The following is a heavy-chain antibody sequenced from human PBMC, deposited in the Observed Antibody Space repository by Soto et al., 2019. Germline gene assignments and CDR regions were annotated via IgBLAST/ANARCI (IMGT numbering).Heavy chain of an antibody. V-gene: IGHV4-39*01. CDR2: IYYSGST. CDR1: GGSISSSSYY. CDR3: ARHVYSSSALYYYYMDV. D-gene: IGHD6-6*01. Sequence: SETLSLTCTVSGGSISSSSYYWGWIRQPPGKGLEWIGSIYYSGSTYYNPSLKSRVTISVDTSKNQFSLKLTSVTAADTAVYYCARHVYSSSALYYYYMDVWGKGTTVTVSS. J-gene: IGHJ6*03.